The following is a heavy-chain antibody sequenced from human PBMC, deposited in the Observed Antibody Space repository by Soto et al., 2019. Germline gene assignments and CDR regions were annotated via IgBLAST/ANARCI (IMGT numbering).Heavy chain of an antibody. J-gene: IGHJ6*02. CDR3: AKQGGPDYNLDQTPYYYYGMDV. Sequence: EVQLVESGGGLVKPGGSLRLSCAASGFTFSSYSMNWVRQAPGKGLEWVSSISSSSSYIYYADSVKGRFTISRDNAKNSLYLQMNSLRAEDTAVYYCAKQGGPDYNLDQTPYYYYGMDVWGQGTTVTVSS. D-gene: IGHD3-10*01. CDR1: GFTFSSYS. CDR2: ISSSSSYI. V-gene: IGHV3-21*01.